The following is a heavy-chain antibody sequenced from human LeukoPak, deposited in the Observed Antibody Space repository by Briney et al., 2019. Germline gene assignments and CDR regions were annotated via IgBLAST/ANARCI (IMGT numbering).Heavy chain of an antibody. D-gene: IGHD1-26*01. CDR2: IHYSGST. J-gene: IGHJ4*02. Sequence: SETLSLTCTVSGGSISSYYWSWFRQPPGKGLEWIGYIHYSGSTNYNPSLRSRVTISVDTSKNQFSLRLSSVTAADTAVYYCARDQYSGSLDYWGQGTLVTVSS. V-gene: IGHV4-59*12. CDR3: ARDQYSGSLDY. CDR1: GGSISSYY.